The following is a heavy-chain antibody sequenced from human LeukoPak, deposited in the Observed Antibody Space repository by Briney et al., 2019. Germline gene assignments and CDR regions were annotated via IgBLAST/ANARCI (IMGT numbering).Heavy chain of an antibody. Sequence: GGTLRLSCAASGFAFSSYSMNWVRQAPGKGLEWVSSISSSSSYIYYADSVKGRFTISRDNAKNSLYLQMNSLRAEDSAVYYRASKIIVGATRDYWGQGTLVTVSS. V-gene: IGHV3-21*01. CDR2: ISSSSSYI. CDR3: ASKIIVGATRDY. J-gene: IGHJ4*02. CDR1: GFAFSSYS. D-gene: IGHD1-26*01.